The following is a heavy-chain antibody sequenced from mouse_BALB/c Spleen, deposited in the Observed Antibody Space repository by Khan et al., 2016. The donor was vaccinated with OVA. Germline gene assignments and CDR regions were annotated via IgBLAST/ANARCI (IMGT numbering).Heavy chain of an antibody. J-gene: IGHJ4*01. CDR3: ARAYYANYREAMDY. CDR2: IWGDGST. V-gene: IGHV2-6-7*01. D-gene: IGHD2-10*01. Sequence: QVQLKDSGPGPVAPSQSLSITCTVSGFSLTGYGVNWVRQPPGKGLEWLGMIWGDGSTDYNSALKSRLSISKDNSKSQVFLKMNSLQTDDTARYYCARAYYANYREAMDYWGQGTSVTVSS. CDR1: GFSLTGYG.